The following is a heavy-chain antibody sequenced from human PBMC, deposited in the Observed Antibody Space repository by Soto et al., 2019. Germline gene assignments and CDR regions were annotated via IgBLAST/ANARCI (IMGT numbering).Heavy chain of an antibody. CDR3: ARAREYSYGRYYFDY. CDR2: IYYSGST. Sequence: PSETLSLSCTVSGGSISSGGYYWSWIRQHPGKGLEWIGYIYYSGSTYYNPSLKSRVTISVDTSKNQFSLKLSSVTAADTAVYYCARAREYSYGRYYFDYWGQGTLVTVSS. D-gene: IGHD5-18*01. CDR1: GGSISSGGYY. V-gene: IGHV4-31*03. J-gene: IGHJ4*02.